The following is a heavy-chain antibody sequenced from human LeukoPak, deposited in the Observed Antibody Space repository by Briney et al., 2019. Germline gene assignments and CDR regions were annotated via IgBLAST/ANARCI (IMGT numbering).Heavy chain of an antibody. D-gene: IGHD6-25*01. Sequence: SETLSLTCTVSGGSISSYYWSWIRQPAGKGLEWIGRIYTSGSTNYNPSLKSRVTISVDTFKNQFSLKLSSVTAADTAVYYCVRDQRLGSYNWFDPWARETWSPSPQ. CDR3: VRDQRLGSYNWFDP. V-gene: IGHV4-4*07. J-gene: IGHJ5*02. CDR1: GGSISSYY. CDR2: IYTSGST.